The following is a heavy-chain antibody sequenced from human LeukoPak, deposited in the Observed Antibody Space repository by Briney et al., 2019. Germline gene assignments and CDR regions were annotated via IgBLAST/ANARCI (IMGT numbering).Heavy chain of an antibody. CDR3: ASFSIPNHNYYYYGMDV. D-gene: IGHD1-14*01. CDR2: TYSGGST. CDR1: GFTVSSNY. J-gene: IGHJ6*02. V-gene: IGHV3-53*01. Sequence: GGSLRLSCAASGFTVSSNYISWVRQAPGKGLEWVSITYSGGSTYYADSVKGRFTISRDNSKNSLYLRMNSLRAEDTAVYYCASFSIPNHNYYYYGMDVWGQGTTVTVSS.